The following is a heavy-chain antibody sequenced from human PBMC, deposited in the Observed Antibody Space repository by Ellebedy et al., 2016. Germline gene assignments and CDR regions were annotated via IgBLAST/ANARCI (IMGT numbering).Heavy chain of an antibody. J-gene: IGHJ6*03. CDR2: IYYSGST. CDR3: ARGRFLYSGSYYYYYYMDV. CDR1: GGSISSSSYY. Sequence: SETLSLXCTVSGGSISSSSYYWGWIRQPPGKGLEWIGSIYYSGSTYYNPSLKSRVTISVDTSKNQFSLKLSSVTAADTAVYYCARGRFLYSGSYYYYYYMDVWGKGTTVTVSS. D-gene: IGHD1-26*01. V-gene: IGHV4-39*07.